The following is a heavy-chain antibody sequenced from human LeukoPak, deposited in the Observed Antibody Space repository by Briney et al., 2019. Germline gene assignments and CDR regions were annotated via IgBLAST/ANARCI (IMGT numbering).Heavy chain of an antibody. CDR2: ISSNVVST. Sequence: GGALRLSCSASGFTFSSYAMYWVRQAPGKGLEYVSAISSNVVSTYYADSVKGRFTISRDNSKNTLYLQMTSLRDEDTAVYYCVKKAVGGAKGWFDPWGQGTLVTVSS. D-gene: IGHD1-26*01. CDR3: VKKAVGGAKGWFDP. V-gene: IGHV3-64D*06. J-gene: IGHJ5*02. CDR1: GFTFSSYA.